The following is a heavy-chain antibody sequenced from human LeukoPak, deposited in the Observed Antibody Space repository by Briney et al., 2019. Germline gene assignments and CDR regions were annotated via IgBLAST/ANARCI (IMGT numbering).Heavy chain of an antibody. D-gene: IGHD4-17*01. Sequence: GGSLRLSCAASGFTFSSYEMNWVRQAPGKGLEWVSYISSSGSTIYYADSVKGRFTISRDNAKNSLYLQMNCLRAEDTAVYYCARDSLYLYDYGDDGDAFDIWGQGTMVTVSS. CDR2: ISSSGSTI. V-gene: IGHV3-48*03. CDR3: ARDSLYLYDYGDDGDAFDI. CDR1: GFTFSSYE. J-gene: IGHJ3*02.